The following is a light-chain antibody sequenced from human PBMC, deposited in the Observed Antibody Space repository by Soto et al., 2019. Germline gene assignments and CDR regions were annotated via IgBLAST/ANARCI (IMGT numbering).Light chain of an antibody. CDR1: DIGRKS. Sequence: SYELTQAPSVSVAPGQPARITCGGNDIGRKSVHWYQQKAGQAPVVVVDGDSDRPSWIRDRFSGSTSGNTATLTINRVEAGDEADYFCQVWDTSYEVVFGGGTQLTVL. CDR2: GDS. CDR3: QVWDTSYEVV. J-gene: IGLJ2*01. V-gene: IGLV3-21*02.